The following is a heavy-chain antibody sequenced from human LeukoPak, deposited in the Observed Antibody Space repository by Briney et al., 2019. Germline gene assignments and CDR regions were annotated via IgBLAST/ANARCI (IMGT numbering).Heavy chain of an antibody. J-gene: IGHJ4*02. V-gene: IGHV1-2*02. CDR2: INPNSGGT. CDR1: GYTFTGYY. CDR3: ARDYLGGYYFDY. Sequence: ASVKVSCKASGYTFTGYYMHWVRQAPGQGLEWMGWINPNSGGTNYAQKFQGRVTMTRDTSISTAYMELGRLRSDDTAVYYCARDYLGGYYFDYWGQGTLVTVSS. D-gene: IGHD3-16*01.